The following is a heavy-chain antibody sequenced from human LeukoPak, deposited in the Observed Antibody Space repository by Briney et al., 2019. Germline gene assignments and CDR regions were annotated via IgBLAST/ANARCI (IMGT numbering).Heavy chain of an antibody. Sequence: LETLSLTCTVSGGSISSNSYYWGWIRQPPGKGLEWIGSIYYSGSTYYNPSLKSRVTISVDTSKNQFSLKLNSVTAADTAVYYCARNRYYYGSGNYGVPNWFDPWGQGTLVTVSS. CDR2: IYYSGST. CDR3: ARNRYYYGSGNYGVPNWFDP. V-gene: IGHV4-39*01. J-gene: IGHJ5*02. CDR1: GGSISSNSYY. D-gene: IGHD3-10*01.